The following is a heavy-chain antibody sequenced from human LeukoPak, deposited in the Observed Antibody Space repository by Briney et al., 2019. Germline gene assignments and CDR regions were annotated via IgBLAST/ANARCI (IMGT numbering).Heavy chain of an antibody. Sequence: GGSLRLSCAASGFTFSSYAMSWVRQAPGKGLEWVSAISGSGGSTYYADSVKGRFTISRDNSKNTLYLQMNSLRAEDTALYHCARVSGEYYYYGMDVWGQGTTVTVSS. CDR2: ISGSGGST. D-gene: IGHD5/OR15-5a*01. CDR3: ARVSGEYYYYGMDV. J-gene: IGHJ6*02. V-gene: IGHV3-23*01. CDR1: GFTFSSYA.